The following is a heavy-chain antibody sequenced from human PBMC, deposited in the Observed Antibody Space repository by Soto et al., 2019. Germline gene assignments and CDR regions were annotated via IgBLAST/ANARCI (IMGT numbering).Heavy chain of an antibody. J-gene: IGHJ6*02. CDR1: GGSISSGGYY. CDR2: IYHSGST. CDR3: ARSIAVAGTDYYYYGMDV. Sequence: SETLSLTCTVSGGSISSGGYYWSWIRQHPGKGLEWIGEIYHSGSTNYNPSLKSRVTISVDKSKNQFSLKLSSVTAADTAVYYCARSIAVAGTDYYYYGMDVWGQGTTVTVSS. V-gene: IGHV4-31*03. D-gene: IGHD6-19*01.